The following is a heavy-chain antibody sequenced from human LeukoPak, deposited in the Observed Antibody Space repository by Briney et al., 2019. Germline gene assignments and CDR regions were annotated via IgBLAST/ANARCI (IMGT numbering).Heavy chain of an antibody. CDR3: ARFSSDCSTASCYLTY. J-gene: IGHJ4*02. V-gene: IGHV4-59*11. CDR1: GDSLRGHY. Sequence: SETLTLTCTVSGDSLRGHYWSWIRQPPGKGLELIGHIYYTGTTYYYPSLNSGVTISLDTSRNQFSLYVTSVTAADTAVYYCARFSSDCSTASCYLTYGGQGTLVTVSS. D-gene: IGHD2-2*01. CDR2: IYYTGTT.